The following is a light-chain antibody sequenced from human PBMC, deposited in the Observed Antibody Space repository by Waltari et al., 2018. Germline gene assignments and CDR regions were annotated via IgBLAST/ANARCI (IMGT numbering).Light chain of an antibody. CDR1: QSVSSN. Sequence: EVVMTQSPATLSVSPGNRATLSCSASQSVSSNLAWYQQKPGQAPRLLVHGATTRATGIPARFSGSGSGTEFTLTISSLQSEDFAVYYCQQYNNWLLLTFGGGTKVEIK. J-gene: IGKJ4*01. CDR3: QQYNNWLLLT. CDR2: GAT. V-gene: IGKV3-15*01.